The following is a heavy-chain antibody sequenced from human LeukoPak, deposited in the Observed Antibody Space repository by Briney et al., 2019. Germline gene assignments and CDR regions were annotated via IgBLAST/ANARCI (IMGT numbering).Heavy chain of an antibody. J-gene: IGHJ4*02. V-gene: IGHV4-59*01. CDR2: IYYSGST. CDR1: GGSISSYY. Sequence: SETLSLTCTVSGGSISSYYWSWIRQPPGKGLEWIGYIYYSGSTNYNPSLKSRVTISVDTSKNQFSLKLSSVTAADTAVYYCARDRGVGVDYWGQRTLVTVSS. D-gene: IGHD1-26*01. CDR3: ARDRGVGVDY.